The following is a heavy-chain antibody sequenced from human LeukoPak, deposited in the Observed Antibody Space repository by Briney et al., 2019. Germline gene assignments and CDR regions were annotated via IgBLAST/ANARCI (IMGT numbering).Heavy chain of an antibody. Sequence: GGSLRLSCAASGFTFSSYAMSWVRQAPGKGLEWVSAISGSGGSTYYADSVKGRFTISRDNSKNTLYLQMNSLRAEDAAIYYCAKDVGYNYFDPWGQGIVVTVSS. CDR3: AKDVGYNYFDP. CDR1: GFTFSSYA. CDR2: ISGSGGST. J-gene: IGHJ5*02. D-gene: IGHD1-26*01. V-gene: IGHV3-23*01.